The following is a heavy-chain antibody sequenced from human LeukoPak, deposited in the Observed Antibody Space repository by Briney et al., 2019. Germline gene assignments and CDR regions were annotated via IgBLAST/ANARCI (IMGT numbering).Heavy chain of an antibody. CDR3: LRAVKAASNY. V-gene: IGHV3-7*01. CDR1: GFTFSSYW. CDR2: INQGGGVK. Sequence: GGSLRLSCAASGFTFSSYWMSWVRQAPGKGLEWVANINQGGGVKYYVDSVKGRFTISRDNAKNSLYLQMGSLRAEDTALYYSLRAVKAASNYWGQGTLVTVSS. J-gene: IGHJ4*02. D-gene: IGHD6-25*01.